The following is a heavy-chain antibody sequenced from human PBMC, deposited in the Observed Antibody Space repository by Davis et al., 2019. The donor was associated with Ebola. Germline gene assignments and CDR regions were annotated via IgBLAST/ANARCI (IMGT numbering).Heavy chain of an antibody. CDR2: IHYSERSIYPRGTT. Sequence: SETLSLTCTVSGGSVSSGSYYWSWIRQPPGKELEWIGFIHYSERSIYPRGTTTYHPSLKTRVTISLDKSNNQFSLRLNSVTAADTAVYYCARAIGGYEGWGYYYYGMDVWGQGTTVTVSS. J-gene: IGHJ6*02. D-gene: IGHD5-12*01. V-gene: IGHV4-61*01. CDR1: GGSVSSGSYY. CDR3: ARAIGGYEGWGYYYYGMDV.